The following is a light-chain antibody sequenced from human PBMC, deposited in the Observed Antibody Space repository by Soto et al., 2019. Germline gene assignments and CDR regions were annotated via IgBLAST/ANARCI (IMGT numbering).Light chain of an antibody. CDR3: HSYDISLSTYV. V-gene: IGLV1-40*01. CDR1: SSNIGDNY. J-gene: IGLJ1*01. Sequence: QSVLTQPPAVSAAPGQKVTISCSGSSSNIGDNYVSWYQQLPGTAPKPLIYGNNNRPSGVPDRFSGSKSGTSASLAITGLQAEDEADYYCHSYDISLSTYVLGTGTKLTVL. CDR2: GNN.